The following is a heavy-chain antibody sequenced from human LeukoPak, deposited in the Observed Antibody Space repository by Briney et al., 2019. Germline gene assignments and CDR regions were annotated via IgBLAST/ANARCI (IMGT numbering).Heavy chain of an antibody. Sequence: PSETLSLTCSVSGGSIRSTTYYWGWIRQPPGKGLEWIGYIYYSGSTNYNPSLKSRVTISVDTSKNQFSLKLSSVTAADTAVYYCARMFYYYGSGSYEAFDIWGQGTMVTVSS. CDR1: GGSIRSTTYY. CDR2: IYYSGST. J-gene: IGHJ3*02. D-gene: IGHD3-10*01. CDR3: ARMFYYYGSGSYEAFDI. V-gene: IGHV4-61*05.